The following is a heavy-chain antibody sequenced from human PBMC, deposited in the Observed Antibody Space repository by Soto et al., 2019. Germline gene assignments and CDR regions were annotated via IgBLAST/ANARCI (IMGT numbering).Heavy chain of an antibody. CDR2: INPKSGGT. J-gene: IGHJ6*02. D-gene: IGHD2-8*01. CDR1: GYSFTDYH. V-gene: IGHV1-2*04. CDR3: ARGHSTDCSNGVCSFFYNHEMDV. Sequence: ASVKVSCKASGYSFTDYHIHWVRQAPGQGREWLGRINPKSGGTSTAQKFQGWVTMTRDRSISTVYMELTRLRSDDTAVYFCARGHSTDCSNGVCSFFYNHEMDVWGQGXTVTVSS.